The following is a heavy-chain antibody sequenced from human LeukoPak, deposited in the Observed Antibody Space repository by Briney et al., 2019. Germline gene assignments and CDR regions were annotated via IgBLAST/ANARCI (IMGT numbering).Heavy chain of an antibody. V-gene: IGHV1-69*06. Sequence: GASVKVSCKASGGTFSSYAISWVRQAPGQGLEWMGGIIPIFGTANYAQKLQGRVTITADKSTSTAYMELSSLRSEDTAVYYCARDAGYCSSTSCYPGWFDPWGQGTLVTVSS. D-gene: IGHD2-2*01. CDR2: IIPIFGTA. J-gene: IGHJ5*02. CDR3: ARDAGYCSSTSCYPGWFDP. CDR1: GGTFSSYA.